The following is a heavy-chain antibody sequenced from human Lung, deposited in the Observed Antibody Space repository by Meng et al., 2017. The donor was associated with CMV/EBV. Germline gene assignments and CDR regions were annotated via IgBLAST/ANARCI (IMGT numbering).Heavy chain of an antibody. J-gene: IGHJ4*02. CDR2: ISYDGNIK. Sequence: GGPLRLXFQPPGLRSKDYVIHRVRPAPGKGRQWVATISYDGNIKKYADSVKGRFSVSRENSRNTLYLQMNSLTPEDTATYYCAAFLAGGSSKSPPNDYWGQGAXVTVSS. CDR3: AAFLAGGSSKSPPNDY. CDR1: GLRSKDYV. D-gene: IGHD6-19*01. V-gene: IGHV3-30-3*01.